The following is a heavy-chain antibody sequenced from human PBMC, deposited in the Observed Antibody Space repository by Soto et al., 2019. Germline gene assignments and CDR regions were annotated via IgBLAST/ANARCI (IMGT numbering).Heavy chain of an antibody. CDR2: IYSGGST. J-gene: IGHJ6*03. CDR3: ARDSTAYCYMDV. D-gene: IGHD2-2*01. V-gene: IGHV3-66*01. CDR1: GFSVNNNY. Sequence: EVQLVQSGGGVVQAGGYLRLSCAASGFSVNNNYMTWGRQGPGKGREWVSVIYSGGSTYYPDSVKGTFTSSRDNTKNTLYLRMNSLRAEDTAVYYCARDSTAYCYMDVWGKGTTVTVSS.